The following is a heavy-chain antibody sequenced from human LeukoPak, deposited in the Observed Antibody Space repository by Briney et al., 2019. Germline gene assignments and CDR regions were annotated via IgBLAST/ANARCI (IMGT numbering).Heavy chain of an antibody. J-gene: IGHJ6*03. D-gene: IGHD6-13*01. CDR3: ATDRRPLKGIAAAGPYYMDV. CDR1: GYTLTELS. V-gene: IGHV1-24*01. CDR2: FDPEDGET. Sequence: ASVKVSCKVSGYTLTELSMHWVRQTPVNGLECMGDFDPEDGETIYEQKFQGRVTMTEDTSTDTAYMELSSLRSEDTAVYYCATDRRPLKGIAAAGPYYMDVWGKGTTVTVSS.